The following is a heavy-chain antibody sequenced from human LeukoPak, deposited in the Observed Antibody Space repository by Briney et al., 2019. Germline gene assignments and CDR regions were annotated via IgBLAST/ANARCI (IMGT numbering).Heavy chain of an antibody. CDR2: IYSGGST. D-gene: IGHD3-9*01. CDR3: TTDDYDILTGYDGY. CDR1: GFTVSSNY. Sequence: GGSLRLSCAASGFTVSSNYMSWVRRAPGKGLEWVSVIYSGGSTYYADSVKGRFTISRDNSKNTLYLQMNSLKTEDTAVYYCTTDDYDILTGYDGYWGQGTLVTVSS. J-gene: IGHJ4*02. V-gene: IGHV3-53*01.